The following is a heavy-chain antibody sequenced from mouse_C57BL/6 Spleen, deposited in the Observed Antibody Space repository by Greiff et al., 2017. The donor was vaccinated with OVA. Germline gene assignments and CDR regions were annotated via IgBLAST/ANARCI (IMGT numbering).Heavy chain of an antibody. CDR1: GFTFTDYY. J-gene: IGHJ4*01. CDR2: IRNKANGYTT. D-gene: IGHD1-1*01. Sequence: EVMLVESGGGLVQPGGSLSLSCAASGFTFTDYYMSWVRQPPGKALEWLGFIRNKANGYTTEYSASVKGRFTITRDNSQSILYLQMNALRAEDRATYYCARYWDYFYAMDYWGQGTSVTVSS. CDR3: ARYWDYFYAMDY. V-gene: IGHV7-3*01.